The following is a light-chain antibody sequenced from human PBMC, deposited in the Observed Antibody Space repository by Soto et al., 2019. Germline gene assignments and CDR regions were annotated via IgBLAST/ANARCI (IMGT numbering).Light chain of an antibody. CDR2: GAS. CDR3: QQYNNWPRT. CDR1: QSVSSSY. Sequence: EIVMTQSPATLSVSPGERATLSCRASQSVSSSYLAWYQQKPGQAPRLLIYGASSRATGIPDRFSGSESGADFTLTISSLQSEDFAVYYCQQYNNWPRTFGQGTKGDIK. V-gene: IGKV3D-15*01. J-gene: IGKJ1*01.